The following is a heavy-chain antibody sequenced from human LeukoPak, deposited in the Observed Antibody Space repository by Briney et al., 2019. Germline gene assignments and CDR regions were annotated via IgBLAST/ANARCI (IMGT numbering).Heavy chain of an antibody. CDR2: IYYSGRT. J-gene: IGHJ1*01. D-gene: IGHD3-22*01. CDR3: AGRRYSDGTGCFD. Sequence: SETMSLTCTVSGGSISSSSYYWGWIRQPPGKGLEWSGDIYYSGRTYYNLSLRNRVSRSLVTSKIRFSLTLTSVIAADTAVYYCAGRRYSDGTGCFDWGRGPILTVSS. CDR1: GGSISSSSYY. V-gene: IGHV4-39*02.